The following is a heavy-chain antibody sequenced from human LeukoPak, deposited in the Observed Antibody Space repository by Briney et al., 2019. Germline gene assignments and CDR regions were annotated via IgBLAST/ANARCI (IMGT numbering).Heavy chain of an antibody. D-gene: IGHD1-1*01. CDR1: VCTFTSSG. V-gene: IGHV1-18*01. CDR3: SRAGSYYYMDV. CDR2: IDAYHGNT. J-gene: IGHJ6*03. Sequence: ASVKVSCQASVCTFTSSGISWVRQAPAQGLNWMGWIDAYHGNTNYAQKLQARVTMTTDTSTTTAYMELRSLRLDDTAVYYCSRAGSYYYMDVRGKETTVTVSS.